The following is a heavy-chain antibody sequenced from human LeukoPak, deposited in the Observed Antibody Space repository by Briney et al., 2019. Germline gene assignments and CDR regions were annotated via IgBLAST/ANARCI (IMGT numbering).Heavy chain of an antibody. CDR3: ARVRYFDWSMGVYYYYGMDV. D-gene: IGHD3-9*01. CDR1: GGTFSSYA. CDR2: IIPILGIA. V-gene: IGHV1-69*04. J-gene: IGHJ6*02. Sequence: WASVKVSCKASGGTFSSYAISWVRQAPGQGLEWMGRIIPILGIANYAQKFQGRVTITADKSTSTAYMELSSLRSEDTAVYYCARVRYFDWSMGVYYYYGMDVWGQGTTVTVSS.